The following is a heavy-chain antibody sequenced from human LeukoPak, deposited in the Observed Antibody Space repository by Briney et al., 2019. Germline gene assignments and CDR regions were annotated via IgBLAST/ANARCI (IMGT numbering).Heavy chain of an antibody. CDR2: ISVSGGSA. CDR1: GFTFSSYA. CDR3: AREGFPAAYDY. D-gene: IGHD2-15*01. J-gene: IGHJ4*02. V-gene: IGHV3-23*01. Sequence: GGSLRLSCAASGFTFSSYALSWVRQAPGKGLEWVSAISVSGGSAFYADSVKGRFTISRDNAKNLLYLQMNSLRAEDTAVYYCAREGFPAAYDYWGQGTLVTVSS.